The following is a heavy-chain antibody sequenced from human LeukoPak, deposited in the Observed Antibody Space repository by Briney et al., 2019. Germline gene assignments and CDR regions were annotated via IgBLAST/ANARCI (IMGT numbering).Heavy chain of an antibody. V-gene: IGHV4-39*07. CDR3: ARPPRGTYFDY. CDR1: GDSISSSSYY. D-gene: IGHD3-10*01. J-gene: IGHJ4*02. Sequence: SETLSLTCTVSGDSISSSSYYWGWISQPPGKGLEWIGNIYYSGSTYYNPSLKSRVTLSVDTSKNQFSLKLSSMTAADTAVYYCARPPRGTYFDYWGQGTLVTVSS. CDR2: IYYSGST.